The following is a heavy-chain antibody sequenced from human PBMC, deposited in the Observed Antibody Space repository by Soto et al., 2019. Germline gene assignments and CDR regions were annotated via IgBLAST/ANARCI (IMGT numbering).Heavy chain of an antibody. D-gene: IGHD1-26*01. J-gene: IGHJ4*02. CDR1: GYTFRNYY. CDR3: TREVTTGLGAGEY. CDR2: INPNGDRT. V-gene: IGHV1-46*01. Sequence: QVRLVQSGAEVKKPGASVKISCKASGYTFRNYYMHWVRQAPGQGLEWMGIINPNGDRTTYAENFQGRVTMTRDTSTSTLYMELSSLTPEDTAVYYCTREVTTGLGAGEYWGQGTLVTVSS.